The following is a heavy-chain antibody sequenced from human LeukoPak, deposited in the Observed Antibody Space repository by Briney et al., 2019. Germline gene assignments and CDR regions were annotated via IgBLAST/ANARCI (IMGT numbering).Heavy chain of an antibody. Sequence: PSETLSLTCTVSGGSTSGYFWSWIRQPAGKGLEWIGRIYSSGINNYNPSLKGRVTMSLDTSKNHLSLSLSSVTAADTAVYYCAREPTSGREPTSGRPLDYWGQGTLVTVSS. D-gene: IGHD5-12*01. V-gene: IGHV4-4*07. CDR3: AREPTSGREPTSGRPLDY. CDR1: GGSTSGYF. CDR2: IYSSGIN. J-gene: IGHJ4*02.